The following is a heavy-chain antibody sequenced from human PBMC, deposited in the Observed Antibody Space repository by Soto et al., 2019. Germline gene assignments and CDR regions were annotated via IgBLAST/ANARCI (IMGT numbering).Heavy chain of an antibody. CDR3: ASSRYYYGSSGYPIFDY. Sequence: SETLSLTCAVSGYSISSGYYWGWIRQPPGKGLEWIGSIYHSGSTYYNPSLKSRVTISVDTSKNQFSLKLSSVTAADTAVYYCASSRYYYGSSGYPIFDYWGQGTLVTVSS. D-gene: IGHD3-22*01. CDR2: IYHSGST. CDR1: GYSISSGYY. V-gene: IGHV4-38-2*01. J-gene: IGHJ4*02.